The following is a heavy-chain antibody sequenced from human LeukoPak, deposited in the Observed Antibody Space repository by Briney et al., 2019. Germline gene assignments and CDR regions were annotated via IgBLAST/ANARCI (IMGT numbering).Heavy chain of an antibody. Sequence: GGSLRLSCAASGFTFSSYEMNWVRQAPGKGLEWVSYISSSGSTIYYADSVKGRFTISRDNAKNSLYLQMNSLRAEGTAIYYCARYDASADDYWGQGTLVTVSS. CDR1: GFTFSSYE. CDR2: ISSSGSTI. CDR3: ARYDASADDY. V-gene: IGHV3-48*03. D-gene: IGHD3-16*01. J-gene: IGHJ4*02.